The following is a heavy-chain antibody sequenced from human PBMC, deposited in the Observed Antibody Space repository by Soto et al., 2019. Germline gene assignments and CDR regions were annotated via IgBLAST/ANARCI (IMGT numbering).Heavy chain of an antibody. V-gene: IGHV4-59*08. Sequence: SETLSLTCAVYGGSFSGYYWSWIRQPPGKGLEWIGYIYYSGSTNYNPSLKSRVTISVDTSKNQFSLKLSSVTAADTAVYYCASYVEAAAGRDYYYGTDVWGQGTTVTVSS. CDR3: ASYVEAAAGRDYYYGTDV. D-gene: IGHD6-13*01. CDR1: GGSFSGYY. CDR2: IYYSGST. J-gene: IGHJ6*02.